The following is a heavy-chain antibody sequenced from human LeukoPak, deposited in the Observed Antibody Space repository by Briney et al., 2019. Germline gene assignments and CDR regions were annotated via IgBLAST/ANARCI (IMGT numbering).Heavy chain of an antibody. Sequence: KPSETLSLTCTVSGGSLSGTSYYWSWIRQPPGKGLEWIGEINHSGSTNYNPSLKSRVTISVDTSKNQFSLKLSSVTAADTAVYYCARLAAAGEDNWFDPWGQGTLVTVSS. D-gene: IGHD6-13*01. CDR1: GGSLSGTSYY. CDR3: ARLAAAGEDNWFDP. J-gene: IGHJ5*02. V-gene: IGHV4-39*07. CDR2: INHSGST.